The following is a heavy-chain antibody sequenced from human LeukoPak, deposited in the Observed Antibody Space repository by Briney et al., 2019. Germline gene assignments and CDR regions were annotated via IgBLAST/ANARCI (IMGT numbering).Heavy chain of an antibody. J-gene: IGHJ4*02. CDR3: AKGGGYYYYYFDY. D-gene: IGHD3-22*01. CDR2: IRYDGSNK. V-gene: IGHV3-30*02. Sequence: GGSLRLSCAASGFTFGSYGMHWVRQAPGKGLEWVAFIRYDGSNKYYADSVKGRFTISRDNSKNTPYLQMNSLRAEDTAVYYCAKGGGYYYYYFDYWGQGTLVTVSS. CDR1: GFTFGSYG.